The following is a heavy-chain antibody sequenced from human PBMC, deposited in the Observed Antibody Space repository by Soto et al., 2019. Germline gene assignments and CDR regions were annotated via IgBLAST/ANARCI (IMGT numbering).Heavy chain of an antibody. V-gene: IGHV4-4*02. D-gene: IGHD3-3*01. Sequence: PSEILSLTCAVSGGSISSSNWWSWVRQPPGKGLEWIGEIYHSGSTNYNPSLKSRVTISVDKSKNQFSLKLSSVTAADTAVYYCARDFVYYDFWSGSSTIYYYYGMDVWGQGTTVTVSS. CDR3: ARDFVYYDFWSGSSTIYYYYGMDV. CDR2: IYHSGST. J-gene: IGHJ6*02. CDR1: GGSISSSNW.